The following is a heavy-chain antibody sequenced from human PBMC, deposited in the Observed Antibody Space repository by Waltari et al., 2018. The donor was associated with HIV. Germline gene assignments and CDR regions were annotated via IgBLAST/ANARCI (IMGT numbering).Heavy chain of an antibody. V-gene: IGHV3-30-3*01. Sequence: QLQLVESGGGVVQPGRSLRLSCAASGFTPSNYVMDWVRQAPGKGLEWVAVISFDGTNKYYADSVKDRFIVSRDNSKNTLYLQMNNLRPEDTAVYYCARSSPHSLLEWFGELLDFWGQGTLVTVSS. J-gene: IGHJ4*02. CDR1: GFTPSNYV. D-gene: IGHD3-10*01. CDR2: ISFDGTNK. CDR3: ARSSPHSLLEWFGELLDF.